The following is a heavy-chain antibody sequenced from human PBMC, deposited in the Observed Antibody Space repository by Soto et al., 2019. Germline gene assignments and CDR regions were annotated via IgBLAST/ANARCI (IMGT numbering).Heavy chain of an antibody. D-gene: IGHD3-16*01. CDR1: GFTFSTYW. CDR3: VCGGNFFIY. V-gene: IGHV3-7*01. CDR2: MDQVGSET. Sequence: EVQLVESGGGLVQPGGSLRLSCAASGFTFSTYWMTWVRQPPGKGLEWVANMDQVGSETYYVDSVRGRFIVSRDNAKNSLYLQMNSLRVEDTAVYYCVCGGNFFIYWGQGTLVTVSP. J-gene: IGHJ4*02.